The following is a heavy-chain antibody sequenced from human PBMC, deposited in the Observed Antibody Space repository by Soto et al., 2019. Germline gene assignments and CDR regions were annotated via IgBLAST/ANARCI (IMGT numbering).Heavy chain of an antibody. CDR3: ARVVILVPTASTHYYYHMDV. V-gene: IGHV1-69*01. Sequence: QVQLVQSGAEVRKPVSSVTVSCKASGGTFSNYAISWVRQAPGQGLEWMGGIIPTVGTGSYAQKFQGRVTITADEPTTTAYMELSSLRFEDTAVYYCARVVILVPTASTHYYYHMDVWGPGTTVTVSS. CDR2: IIPTVGTG. CDR1: GGTFSNYA. J-gene: IGHJ6*02. D-gene: IGHD2-2*01.